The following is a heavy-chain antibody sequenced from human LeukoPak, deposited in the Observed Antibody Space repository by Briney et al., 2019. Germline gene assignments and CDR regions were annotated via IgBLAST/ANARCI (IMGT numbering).Heavy chain of an antibody. CDR3: ATLGYNYGHLRY. J-gene: IGHJ4*02. CDR1: GGSISSNH. D-gene: IGHD5-18*01. V-gene: IGHV4-59*08. Sequence: SETMSLTCIVSGGSISSNHWSWIRQPPGKGLEWIGFIHYSGSTNYNHSLKSRVTISVDTSKNQFSLKLSSVTAADTAVYYCATLGYNYGHLRYWGQGTLVTVSS. CDR2: IHYSGST.